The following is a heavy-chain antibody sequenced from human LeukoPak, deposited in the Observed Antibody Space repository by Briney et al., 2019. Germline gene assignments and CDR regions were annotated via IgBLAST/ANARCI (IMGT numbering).Heavy chain of an antibody. CDR1: GYTFTNYY. CDR3: ARGVGTECRGCSCYSEFRVFDY. V-gene: IGHV1-46*01. Sequence: ASVKVSCKASGYTFTNYYMHWVRQAPGQGLEWMGIINPSSGRTSYAQKFQGRVTMTRDTSTSTAYMELSSLRSEDTALYYCARGVGTECRGCSCYSEFRVFDYWGQGTLVTVSS. J-gene: IGHJ4*02. D-gene: IGHD2-15*01. CDR2: INPSSGRT.